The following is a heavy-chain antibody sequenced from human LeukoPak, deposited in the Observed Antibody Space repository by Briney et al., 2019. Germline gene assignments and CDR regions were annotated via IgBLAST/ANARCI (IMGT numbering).Heavy chain of an antibody. D-gene: IGHD3-22*01. CDR3: ARDLSARVRYDSSGLIGY. CDR2: INWNGGST. J-gene: IGHJ4*02. CDR1: LFTFDHYG. Sequence: AGSLSLSFPSALFTFDHYGMSWVRQAPGKGLEWVSGINWNGGSTDYADSVKGRFTIYRDNAKNSLYLQMNSLRAEDTALYYCARDLSARVRYDSSGLIGYWGQGTPVTASS. V-gene: IGHV3-20*03.